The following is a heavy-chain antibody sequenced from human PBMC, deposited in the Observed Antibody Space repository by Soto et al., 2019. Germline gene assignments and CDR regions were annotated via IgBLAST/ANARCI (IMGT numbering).Heavy chain of an antibody. CDR3: ARGRYGDY. CDR1: GYGFTTYG. D-gene: IGHD1-1*01. J-gene: IGHJ4*02. Sequence: QVHLVQSGAEVKKPGASVKVSCKGSGYGFTTYGITWVRQAPGQGIEWMAWISAHNGNTNSAQKLQGRVTVTRDTSTSTAYMELTSLTSDDTAVYYCARGRYGDYWGQGALVTVSS. CDR2: ISAHNGNT. V-gene: IGHV1-18*01.